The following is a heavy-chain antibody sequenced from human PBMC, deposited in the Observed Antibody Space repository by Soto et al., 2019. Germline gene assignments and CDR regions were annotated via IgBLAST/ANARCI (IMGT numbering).Heavy chain of an antibody. CDR2: IGTAGDT. J-gene: IGHJ6*02. Sequence: EVQLVESGGGLVQPGGSLRLPCAASGFTFSTYDMHWVRQATGKGLEWVSAIGTAGDTYYPGSVKGRFTISRENAKNSLYLQMNSLRAGDTAVYYCARVTGYSSGWSGMDVWGQGTTVIVSS. CDR1: GFTFSTYD. D-gene: IGHD6-19*01. V-gene: IGHV3-13*04. CDR3: ARVTGYSSGWSGMDV.